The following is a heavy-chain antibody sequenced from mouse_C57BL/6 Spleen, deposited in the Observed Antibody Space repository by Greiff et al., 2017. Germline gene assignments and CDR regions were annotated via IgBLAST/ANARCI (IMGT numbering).Heavy chain of an antibody. CDR2: IHPNSGST. D-gene: IGHD2-3*01. V-gene: IGHV1-64*01. J-gene: IGHJ1*03. Sequence: QVQLQQPGAELVKPGASVKLSCKASGYTFTSYWMHWVKQRPGQGLEWIGMIHPNSGSTNYNEKFKSKATLTVDKSSSTAYMQLSSLTSEDSAVYYWATYDGYSGYFDVWGTGTTVTVSS. CDR3: ATYDGYSGYFDV. CDR1: GYTFTSYW.